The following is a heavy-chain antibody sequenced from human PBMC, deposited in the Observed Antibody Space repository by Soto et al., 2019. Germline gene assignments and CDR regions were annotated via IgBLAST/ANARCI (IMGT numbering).Heavy chain of an antibody. Sequence: GGSLRLSCAASGFTFSSYAMNWVRQAPGKGLEWVSVISDNGGRTYYADSVKGRFTISRDNSKNTLYLQMNSLRAEDTAVYYCARVNRSFDNFFDPWGQGTLVTVSS. V-gene: IGHV3-23*01. J-gene: IGHJ5*02. D-gene: IGHD3-10*01. CDR2: ISDNGGRT. CDR1: GFTFSSYA. CDR3: ARVNRSFDNFFDP.